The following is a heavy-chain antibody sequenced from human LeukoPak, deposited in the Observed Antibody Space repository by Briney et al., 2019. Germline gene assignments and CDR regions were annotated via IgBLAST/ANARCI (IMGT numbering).Heavy chain of an antibody. V-gene: IGHV4-39*07. D-gene: IGHD2-15*01. CDR2: IFYSGSA. Sequence: PSETLSLTCTVSSGSISTSNYYWGWVRQPPRKALEWIGNIFYSGSAYYSPSLKSRVTISLDTSRNQFSLKLNSVTAADTAVYYCARSEVVAATNYYFDYWGQGTLVTVSS. J-gene: IGHJ4*02. CDR3: ARSEVVAATNYYFDY. CDR1: SGSISTSNYY.